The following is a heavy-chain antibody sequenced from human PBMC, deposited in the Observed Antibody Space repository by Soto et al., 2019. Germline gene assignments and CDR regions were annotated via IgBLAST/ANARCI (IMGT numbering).Heavy chain of an antibody. CDR1: GFTFKLYT. CDR2: CTLSSSSL. J-gene: IGHJ4*02. D-gene: IGHD6-13*01. Sequence: GGSLRRSCAASGFTFKLYTMHWVRQAPGKGLEWVSFCTLSSSSLSYADSVLGRFTISRDNARNSLYLQLHPLRAEDPAVYYCARDAASSLDHWGQGTLVTVSS. CDR3: ARDAASSLDH. V-gene: IGHV3-21*01.